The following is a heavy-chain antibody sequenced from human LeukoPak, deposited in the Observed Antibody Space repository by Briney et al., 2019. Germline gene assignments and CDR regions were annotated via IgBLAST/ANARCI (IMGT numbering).Heavy chain of an antibody. Sequence: GGSLRLSCAASGFIFSDAWMSWVRQAPGKGLEWIGRIKSKIDGGTTDHAAPVKGRFTISRDDSKNTLYLQMNSLRTEDTGVYYCTTALRWEPPDFDYWGQGTLVTVSS. D-gene: IGHD1-26*01. CDR2: IKSKIDGGTT. CDR1: GFIFSDAW. CDR3: TTALRWEPPDFDY. J-gene: IGHJ4*02. V-gene: IGHV3-15*01.